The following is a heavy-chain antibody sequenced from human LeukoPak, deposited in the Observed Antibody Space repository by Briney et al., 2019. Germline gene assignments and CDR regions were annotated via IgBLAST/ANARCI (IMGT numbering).Heavy chain of an antibody. J-gene: IGHJ3*02. CDR1: GFTFSSYS. CDR2: TSSSSSTI. CDR3: ARDPGDYYGSGSSDAFDI. Sequence: PGGSLRLSCAASGFTFSSYSMNWVRQAPGKGLEWVSYTSSSSSTIYYADSVKGRFTISRDNSKDTLYLQMNSLRAEDTAVYYCARDPGDYYGSGSSDAFDIWGQGTMVTVSS. D-gene: IGHD3-10*01. V-gene: IGHV3-48*01.